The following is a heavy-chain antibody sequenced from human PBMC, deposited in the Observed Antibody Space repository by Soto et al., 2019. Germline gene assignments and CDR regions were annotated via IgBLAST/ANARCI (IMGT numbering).Heavy chain of an antibody. J-gene: IGHJ4*02. D-gene: IGHD3-16*01. V-gene: IGHV2-5*02. CDR3: AHRRGGDRYISYLDY. Sequence: QITLKESGPTLVKPTQTLTLTCTFSGFSLSTSGVGVAWIRQPPGKALEWLAIIYWDDDKRYSPSLNSRLTITKDTTKNQVVLTIHNVDPVDTATYYCAHRRGGDRYISYLDYWGQGTLVTVSS. CDR2: IYWDDDK. CDR1: GFSLSTSGVG.